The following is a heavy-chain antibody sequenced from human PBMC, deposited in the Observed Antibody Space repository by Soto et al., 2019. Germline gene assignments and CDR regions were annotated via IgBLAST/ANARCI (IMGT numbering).Heavy chain of an antibody. Sequence: SETLSLTCAVYGGSFSGYYWSWIRQPPGKGLEWIGEINHSGSTNYNPSLKSRVTISVDTSKNQFSLKLTSVSAVDTAVYFCARTDSSASLWDYWGQGAPVTVSS. CDR1: GGSFSGYY. D-gene: IGHD6-13*01. J-gene: IGHJ4*02. V-gene: IGHV4-34*01. CDR3: ARTDSSASLWDY. CDR2: INHSGST.